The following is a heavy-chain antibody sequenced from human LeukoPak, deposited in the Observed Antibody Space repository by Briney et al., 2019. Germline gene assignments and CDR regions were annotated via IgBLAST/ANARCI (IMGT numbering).Heavy chain of an antibody. J-gene: IGHJ5*02. CDR2: IWYGGNNK. CDR1: GFTFSTYG. Sequence: PGGSLRLSCAASGFTFSTYGMHWVRQAPGKGLEWVALIWYGGNNKYYADSVKGRFTISRDNSQNTLYLQMNSLRVEDTAVYYCAKDGDGYCTSSSCAGTWFDPWGQGTLVTVSS. D-gene: IGHD2-2*03. CDR3: AKDGDGYCTSSSCAGTWFDP. V-gene: IGHV3-33*06.